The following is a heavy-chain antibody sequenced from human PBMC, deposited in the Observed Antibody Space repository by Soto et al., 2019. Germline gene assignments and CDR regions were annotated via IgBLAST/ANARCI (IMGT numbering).Heavy chain of an antibody. CDR2: IYPGDSDT. V-gene: IGHV5-51*01. D-gene: IGHD5-12*01. J-gene: IGHJ4*02. CDR1: GYSFTSYW. Sequence: GESLKISCKGSGYSFTSYWIGWVRQMPGKGLEWMGIIYPGDSDTRYSPSFQGQVTISADKSISTAYLQWSSLKASDTAMYYCARTTPYSGYDPWGMYYFDYWGQGTLVTVSS. CDR3: ARTTPYSGYDPWGMYYFDY.